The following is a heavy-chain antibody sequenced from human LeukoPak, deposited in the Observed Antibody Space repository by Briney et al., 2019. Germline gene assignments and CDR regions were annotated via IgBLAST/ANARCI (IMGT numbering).Heavy chain of an antibody. J-gene: IGHJ3*02. CDR2: ISAYNGNT. D-gene: IGHD6-19*01. Sequence: GASVKVSCKASGYTFTSYGISWVRQAPGQGLEWMGWISAYNGNTNYAQKLQGRVTMTRDTSASTAYMELSSLRSEDTAVYYCTRPVAPRNAFDIWGQGTMVTVSS. CDR3: TRPVAPRNAFDI. V-gene: IGHV1-18*01. CDR1: GYTFTSYG.